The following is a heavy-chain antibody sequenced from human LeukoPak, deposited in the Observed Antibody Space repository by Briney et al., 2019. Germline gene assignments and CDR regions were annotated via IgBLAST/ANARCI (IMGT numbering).Heavy chain of an antibody. V-gene: IGHV3-7*04. CDR1: GFTFNTYW. J-gene: IGHJ3*01. CDR2: IKQDGSET. D-gene: IGHD2-15*01. Sequence: GGSLRLSCAASGFTFNTYWMTWVRQAPGKGLEWVTNIKQDGSETNYVDSVRGRFTISRDNAKNSLYLQMNSLRAEDTAVYYCARVGYCSGGSCFNDAFDLWGQGTRVTVSS. CDR3: ARVGYCSGGSCFNDAFDL.